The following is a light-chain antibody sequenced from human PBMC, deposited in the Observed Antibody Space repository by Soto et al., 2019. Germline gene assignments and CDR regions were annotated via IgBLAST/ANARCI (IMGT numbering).Light chain of an antibody. J-gene: IGLJ3*02. V-gene: IGLV7-43*01. Sequence: QAVGTQEPSLTVSPGGTVTGTCALTTGAVTSDYYPNWFQRKPGQALRTLIYRTNNKHSWTPARFSGSLLGGKAALTLSGVQPEDEADYYCVLLCSGEWVFGGATKVTVL. CDR3: VLLCSGEWV. CDR1: TGAVTSDYY. CDR2: RTN.